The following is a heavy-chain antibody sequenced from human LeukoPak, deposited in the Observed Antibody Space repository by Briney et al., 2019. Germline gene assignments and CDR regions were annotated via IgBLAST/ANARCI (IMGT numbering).Heavy chain of an antibody. Sequence: GGSLRLSCAASGFTFSSYSMNWVRQAPGRGLEWVSSISSSSSYIYYADSVKGRFTISRDNAKNSLYLQMNSLRAEGTAVYYCARDRDIVVVPAARNAFDIWGQGTMVTVSS. CDR3: ARDRDIVVVPAARNAFDI. CDR2: ISSSSSYI. J-gene: IGHJ3*02. V-gene: IGHV3-21*01. CDR1: GFTFSSYS. D-gene: IGHD2-2*01.